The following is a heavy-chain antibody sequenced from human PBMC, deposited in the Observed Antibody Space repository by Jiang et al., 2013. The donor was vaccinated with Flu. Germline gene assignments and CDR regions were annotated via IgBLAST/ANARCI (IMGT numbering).Heavy chain of an antibody. CDR2: ITSDGSST. D-gene: IGHD3-3*01. CDR3: VLLRRYFDFWSGYSAYYYYGMDV. Sequence: VQLVESGGGLVQPGGSLRLSCTASGFNVSSYWMNWVRQAPGKGPVWVSRITSDGSSTSYADSVKGRFTISRDSAKNTLHLQMNSLRAEDTAVYYCVLLRRYFDFWSGYSAYYYYGMDVWGKGTTVTVSS. J-gene: IGHJ6*04. V-gene: IGHV3-74*01. CDR1: GFNVSSYW.